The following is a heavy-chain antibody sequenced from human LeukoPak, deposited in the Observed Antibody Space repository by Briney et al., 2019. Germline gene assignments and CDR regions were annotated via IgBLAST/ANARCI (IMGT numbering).Heavy chain of an antibody. D-gene: IGHD5-12*01. CDR1: GFTFSSYA. CDR3: AKHRGYSGYDSLGDY. V-gene: IGHV3-23*01. Sequence: GGSLRLSCAASGFTFSSYAMSWVRQAPGKGLEWVSAISGSGGSTYYADSVKGRFTISRDNSKNTLYPQMNSLRAEDTAVYYCAKHRGYSGYDSLGDYWGQGTLVTVSS. CDR2: ISGSGGST. J-gene: IGHJ4*02.